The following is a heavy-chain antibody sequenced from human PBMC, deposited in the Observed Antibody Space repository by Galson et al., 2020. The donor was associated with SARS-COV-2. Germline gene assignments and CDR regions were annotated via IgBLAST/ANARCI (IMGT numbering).Heavy chain of an antibody. CDR3: ATLITGTTGYYYGMDV. V-gene: IGHV3-9*01. J-gene: IGHJ6*02. CDR1: GFTFDDYA. D-gene: IGHD1-7*01. CDR2: ISWNSGSI. Sequence: SLKISCAASGFTFDDYAMHWVRQAPGKGLEWVSGISWNSGSIGYADSVKGRFTISRDNAKNSLYLQMNSLRAEDTALYYCATLITGTTGYYYGMDVWGQVTTVTVPS.